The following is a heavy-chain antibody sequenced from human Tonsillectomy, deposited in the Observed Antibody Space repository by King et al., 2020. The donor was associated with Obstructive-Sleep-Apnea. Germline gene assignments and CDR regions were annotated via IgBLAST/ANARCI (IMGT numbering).Heavy chain of an antibody. CDR1: GYSFTTYW. V-gene: IGHV5-10-1*01. Sequence: VQLVESGAEVKTPGESLRISCKGFGYSFTTYWITWVRQVPGKGLEWMGRIGPSDSYTNYSPFFQGHVTISADKSRSTAYLQWRRLKASDTAMYYCARRIVGPAGYYYGMDVWGQGTTVTVSS. J-gene: IGHJ6*02. CDR3: ARRIVGPAGYYYGMDV. D-gene: IGHD1-26*01. CDR2: IGPSDSYT.